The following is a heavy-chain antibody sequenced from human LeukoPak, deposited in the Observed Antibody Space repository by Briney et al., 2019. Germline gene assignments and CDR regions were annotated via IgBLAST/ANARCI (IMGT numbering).Heavy chain of an antibody. CDR1: GFPFSSYA. CDR2: ISYDGSNK. D-gene: IGHD5-12*01. Sequence: GSLRLSCAASGFPFSSYATHWVRQAPGKGLEWVAVISYDGSNKYYADSVKGRFTISRDNSKNTLYLQMNSLRAEDTAVYYCARDRSGYDLGIDYWGQGTLVTVSS. J-gene: IGHJ4*02. V-gene: IGHV3-30*04. CDR3: ARDRSGYDLGIDY.